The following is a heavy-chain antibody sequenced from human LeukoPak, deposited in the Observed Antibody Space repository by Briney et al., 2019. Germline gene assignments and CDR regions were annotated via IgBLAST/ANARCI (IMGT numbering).Heavy chain of an antibody. Sequence: PSETLSHTCTVSGGSISSYYWSWIRQPPGKGLEWIGYIYYSGSTNYNPSLKSRVTISVDTSKNQFSPKLSSVTAADTAVYYCARVTSVGAPSDYWGQGTLVTVSS. CDR3: ARVTSVGAPSDY. J-gene: IGHJ4*02. CDR2: IYYSGST. D-gene: IGHD1-26*01. CDR1: GGSISSYY. V-gene: IGHV4-59*01.